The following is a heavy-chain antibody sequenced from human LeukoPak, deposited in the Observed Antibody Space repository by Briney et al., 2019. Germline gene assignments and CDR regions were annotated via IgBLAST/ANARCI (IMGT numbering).Heavy chain of an antibody. J-gene: IGHJ4*02. CDR1: GYTFTAYF. CDR2: VNPNSGVT. D-gene: IGHD6-19*01. V-gene: IGHV1-2*06. CDR3: ARQWLPNGYFDY. Sequence: ASVRVSCKASGYTFTAYFMHWVRQAPGQGLEWMGRVNPNSGVTNSIQKFHGRVTMTRDTSISTAYMELSGLRSDDTAVYYCARQWLPNGYFDYWGQGTLVTVSS.